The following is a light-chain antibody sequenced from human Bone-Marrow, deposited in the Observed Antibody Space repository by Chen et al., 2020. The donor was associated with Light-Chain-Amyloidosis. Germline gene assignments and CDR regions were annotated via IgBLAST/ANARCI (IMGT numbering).Light chain of an antibody. CDR1: NIGSTS. CDR2: DDS. Sequence: SYVLTQPSSVSVAPGQTATIACGGNNIGSTSVHWYQQTPGQAPLLVVYDDSDRPSGIPERLSGSNSGKTAPLTISRVEAGDEADYYCQVWDSSSDRPVFGGGTKLTVL. V-gene: IGLV3-21*02. J-gene: IGLJ3*02. CDR3: QVWDSSSDRPV.